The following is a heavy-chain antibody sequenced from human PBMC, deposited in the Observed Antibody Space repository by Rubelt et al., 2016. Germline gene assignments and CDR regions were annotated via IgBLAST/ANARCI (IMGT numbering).Heavy chain of an antibody. CDR1: GFAITNYG. J-gene: IGHJ4*02. V-gene: IGHV3-7*03. Sequence: GGGLVQPGGSLRLSCAASGFAITNYGMSWVRQAAGTGLEWVANIKEDGSDKHYVDSVKGRFTISRDNAKKSVYLQMNSLRAEDTAVYYCARGNSAAYWGQGTLVTVSP. D-gene: IGHD3-10*01. CDR2: IKEDGSDK. CDR3: ARGNSAAY.